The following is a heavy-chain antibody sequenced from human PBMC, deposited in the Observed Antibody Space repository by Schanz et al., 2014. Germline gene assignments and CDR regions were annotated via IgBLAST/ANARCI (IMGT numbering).Heavy chain of an antibody. D-gene: IGHD5-12*01. CDR2: IIPIHGIV. CDR1: GGTFSTYP. J-gene: IGHJ6*02. V-gene: IGHV1-69*09. Sequence: QVHLVQSGAEVHKPGASMKVSCKASGGTFSTYPINWLRQAPGQGLEWMGRIIPIHGIVNYAQRFQDRVRITADKSTSTAYMELTSLRSEDTAVYFCARDLTVDTGYVVHYYYYGMDVWGQGTTVTVSS. CDR3: ARDLTVDTGYVVHYYYYGMDV.